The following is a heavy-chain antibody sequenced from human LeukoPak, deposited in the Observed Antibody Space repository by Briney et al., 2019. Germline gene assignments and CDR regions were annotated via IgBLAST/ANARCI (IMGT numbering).Heavy chain of an antibody. J-gene: IGHJ4*02. CDR3: AKGRSGVSSAAINY. V-gene: IGHV3-23*01. Sequence: GGSLRLSCAASGFTFSSYAMSWVCQAPGQGQEWVSTISGSGDSTYYADSVKGRFTISRDNSKNTLDQQMNSLRAEDTAVYSCAKGRSGVSSAAINYWGQGTLVTVSS. D-gene: IGHD2-2*01. CDR1: GFTFSSYA. CDR2: ISGSGDST.